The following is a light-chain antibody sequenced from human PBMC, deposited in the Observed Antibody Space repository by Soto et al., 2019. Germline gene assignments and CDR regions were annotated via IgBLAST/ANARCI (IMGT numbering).Light chain of an antibody. CDR2: WAS. CDR1: QSVLYSSNNKNY. J-gene: IGKJ1*01. V-gene: IGKV4-1*01. CDR3: QQYFITPWT. Sequence: DIVMTQSPDSLAVSLGERATINCKSSQSVLYSSNNKNYLVWYQQKPGQPPKLLIYWASTRESGVPDRFSGSGSGTDFTLTIGSLQAEDVAVYYCQQYFITPWTFGQGTKVESK.